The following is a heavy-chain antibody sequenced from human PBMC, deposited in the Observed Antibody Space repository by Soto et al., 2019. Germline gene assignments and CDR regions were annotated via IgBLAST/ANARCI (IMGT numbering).Heavy chain of an antibody. Sequence: VSVKVSCKASGYTFTGYAIHWVRQAPGQRLEWMGWINGGNGDTKYSQKFQGRVTITRDTSASTAYMELTSLGSEDTAVYHCARGYCSSTSCQYYFDFWGQGTPVTVSS. J-gene: IGHJ4*02. V-gene: IGHV1-3*01. CDR3: ARGYCSSTSCQYYFDF. D-gene: IGHD2-2*01. CDR1: GYTFTGYA. CDR2: INGGNGDT.